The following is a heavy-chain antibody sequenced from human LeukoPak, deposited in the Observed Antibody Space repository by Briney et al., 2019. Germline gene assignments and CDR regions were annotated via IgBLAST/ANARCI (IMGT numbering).Heavy chain of an antibody. D-gene: IGHD5-24*01. CDR2: IKEDGSEK. Sequence: GGSLRLSCAASGFSFSTYWMSWVRQAPGKGLEWVANIKEDGSEKHYVDSVKGRFTISRHTSKNTLYLQMNSLRAEDTAVYYCARESTPLRGAFDPWGPGTLVTVSS. CDR3: ARESTPLRGAFDP. V-gene: IGHV3-7*05. J-gene: IGHJ5*02. CDR1: GFSFSTYW.